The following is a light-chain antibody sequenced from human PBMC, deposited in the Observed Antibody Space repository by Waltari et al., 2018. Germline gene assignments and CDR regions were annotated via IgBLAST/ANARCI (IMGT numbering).Light chain of an antibody. CDR2: GSS. J-gene: IGKJ1*01. CDR3: QHYNYWPPWA. Sequence: ETVMTQSPPSLSVSPGERVTLSCRASQSIGTNVVWYQQKPGQPHKVLIYGSSTRGTGFPARFSGSGSGTEFTLTITSLQSEDFAVYFCQHYNYWPPWAFGQGTKVESK. CDR1: QSIGTN. V-gene: IGKV3-15*01.